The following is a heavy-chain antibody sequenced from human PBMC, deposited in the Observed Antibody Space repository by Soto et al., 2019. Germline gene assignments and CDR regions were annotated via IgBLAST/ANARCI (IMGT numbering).Heavy chain of an antibody. V-gene: IGHV3-30*18. CDR1: VFTFSSYG. J-gene: IGHJ6*01. Sequence: VGSLRLSCASSVFTFSSYGMHCVRHSPGKWLEWVAVISYDGSNKYYADSVKGRFTISRDNSKNTLYLQMNSLRAEDTAVYYCAKDNYGDYPYYYGMEVLGQGTTVIVSS. D-gene: IGHD4-17*01. CDR3: AKDNYGDYPYYYGMEV. CDR2: ISYDGSNK.